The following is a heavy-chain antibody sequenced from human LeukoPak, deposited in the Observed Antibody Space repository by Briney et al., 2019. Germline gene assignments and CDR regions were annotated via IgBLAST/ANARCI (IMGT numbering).Heavy chain of an antibody. CDR2: ISSSGSTI. Sequence: GGSLRLSCAASGFTFSSYEMNWVRQAPGKGLEWVSYISSSGSTIYYADSVKGRFTVSRDNAKNSLYLQMNSLRAEDTAVYYCARELAVSEDYWGQGTLVTVSS. CDR3: ARELAVSEDY. D-gene: IGHD6-19*01. V-gene: IGHV3-48*03. J-gene: IGHJ4*02. CDR1: GFTFSSYE.